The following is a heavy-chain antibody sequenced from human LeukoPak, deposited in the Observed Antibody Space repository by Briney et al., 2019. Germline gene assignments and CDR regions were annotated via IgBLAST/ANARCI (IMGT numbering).Heavy chain of an antibody. J-gene: IGHJ4*02. Sequence: SETLSLTCTVAGDSISSFSWSWIRQSPGKGLEWIGYFYDSAKTNYNPSLKSRVTISVDTSKNQFSLMLRSVTAADTAVYYCARVWLAHDYWGQGTLVTVSS. D-gene: IGHD3-22*01. CDR1: GDSISSFS. V-gene: IGHV4-59*01. CDR3: ARVWLAHDY. CDR2: FYDSAKT.